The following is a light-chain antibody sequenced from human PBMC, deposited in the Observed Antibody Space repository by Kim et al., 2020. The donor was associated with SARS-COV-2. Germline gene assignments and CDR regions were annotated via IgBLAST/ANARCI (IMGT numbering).Light chain of an antibody. Sequence: SVGDRVTITCRASQDISRYLGWYQQRPGIAPKLLIYAASTLQSGVPSRFSGSGSGREFTLTISSLQPEDFATYYCQQLNSYLPITFGQGTRLEIK. V-gene: IGKV1-9*01. J-gene: IGKJ5*01. CDR1: QDISRY. CDR2: AAS. CDR3: QQLNSYLPIT.